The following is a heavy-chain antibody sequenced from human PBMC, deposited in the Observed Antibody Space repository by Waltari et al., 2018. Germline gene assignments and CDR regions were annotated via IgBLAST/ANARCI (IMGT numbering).Heavy chain of an antibody. V-gene: IGHV1-2*02. CDR3: ARKNRYDFWSGYHFDY. D-gene: IGHD3-3*01. CDR2: INPNSGGT. Sequence: QVQLVQSGAEVKKPGASVKVSCKASGYTFTGYYMHWVRQAPGQGLEWMGWINPNSGGTNYAQKFQGRVTMTRDTSISTAYMELSRLRSDDTAVYYCARKNRYDFWSGYHFDYWGQGTLVTVSS. CDR1: GYTFTGYY. J-gene: IGHJ4*02.